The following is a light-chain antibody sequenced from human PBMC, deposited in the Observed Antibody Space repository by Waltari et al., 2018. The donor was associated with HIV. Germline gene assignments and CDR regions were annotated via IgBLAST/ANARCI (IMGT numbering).Light chain of an antibody. CDR2: EVS. J-gene: IGLJ3*02. V-gene: IGLV2-8*01. CDR1: SSDAGDDNY. CDR3: SSYAGSSTWV. Sequence: QSALTQPPSASGSPGQSVTISCTGISSDAGDDNYVSWYQQSPCKAPKLIIYEVSKRPSGVPDRFSASKSGNTASLSVSGLQADDEAHYYCSSYAGSSTWVFGGGTKVTVL.